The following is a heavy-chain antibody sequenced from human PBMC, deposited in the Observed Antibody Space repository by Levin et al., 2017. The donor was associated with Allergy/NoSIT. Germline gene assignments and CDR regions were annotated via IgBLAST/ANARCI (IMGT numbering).Heavy chain of an antibody. CDR3: ARRGSSWGYFDY. J-gene: IGHJ4*02. CDR1: GYSFPTYW. V-gene: IGHV5-51*01. CDR2: IYPGDSDT. Sequence: KSGESLKISCKGSGYSFPTYWIGWVRQMPGKGLEWMGIIYPGDSDTRYSPSFQGQVIISADKSISTAYLQWSSLKASDTAMYYCARRGSSWGYFDYWGQGTLVTVSS. D-gene: IGHD6-13*01.